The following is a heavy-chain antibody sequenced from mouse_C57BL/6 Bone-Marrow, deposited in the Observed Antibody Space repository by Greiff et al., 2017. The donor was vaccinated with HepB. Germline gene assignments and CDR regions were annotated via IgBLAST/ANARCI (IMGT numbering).Heavy chain of an antibody. V-gene: IGHV1-64*01. CDR1: GYTFTSYW. D-gene: IGHD1-1*01. Sequence: QVQLQQPGAELVKPGASVKLSCKASGYTFTSYWMHWVKQRPGQGLEWIGMIHPNSGSTNYNEKFKSKATLTVDKSSSTAYMQLSSLTSEDSAVYYCARWLLRWYFDYWGQGTTLTVSS. CDR3: ARWLLRWYFDY. CDR2: IHPNSGST. J-gene: IGHJ2*01.